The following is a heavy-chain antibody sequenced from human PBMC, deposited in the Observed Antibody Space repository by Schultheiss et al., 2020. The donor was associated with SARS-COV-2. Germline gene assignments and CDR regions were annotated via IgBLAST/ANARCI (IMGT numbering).Heavy chain of an antibody. V-gene: IGHV1-69*06. J-gene: IGHJ6*02. CDR2: IIPIFGTA. CDR3: ARGDREGPYYYYGMDV. D-gene: IGHD1-26*01. CDR1: GGTFSSYA. Sequence: SVKVSCKASGGTFSSYAISWVRQAPGQGLEWMGGIIPIFGTANYAQKFQGRVTITADKSTSTAYMELSSLRSEDTAVYYCARGDREGPYYYYGMDVWGQGTTVTVSS.